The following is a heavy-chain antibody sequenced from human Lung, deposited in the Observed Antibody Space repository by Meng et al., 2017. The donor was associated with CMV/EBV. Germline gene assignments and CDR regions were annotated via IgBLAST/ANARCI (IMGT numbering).Heavy chain of an antibody. CDR3: ARVGYCTTTNCYGDYFDY. V-gene: IGHV3-21*01. Sequence: FRFRSYCIAWVRQAPGKGLEWVSSISASSSYIFYSDSVKGRFTISRDNAKNSLYLQMNNLRPEDTAVYYCARVGYCTTTNCYGDYFDYWGQGTLVTVSS. J-gene: IGHJ4*02. CDR1: FRFRSYC. D-gene: IGHD2-2*03. CDR2: ISASSSYI.